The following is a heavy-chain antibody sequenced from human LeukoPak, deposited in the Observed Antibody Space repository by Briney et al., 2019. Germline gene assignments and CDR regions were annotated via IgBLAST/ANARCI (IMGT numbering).Heavy chain of an antibody. CDR3: AVNLTRHTFDI. J-gene: IGHJ3*02. CDR1: GGSLSTYY. Sequence: SETLSLTCTVSGGSLSTYYWSWIRQSPGKGLEWIGSIYYSGSTNYNPSLKSRVTISVDTSKNQFSLELSSVTAADTAVYYCAVNLTRHTFDIWGQGTMVTVSS. D-gene: IGHD1-1*01. CDR2: IYYSGST. V-gene: IGHV4-59*08.